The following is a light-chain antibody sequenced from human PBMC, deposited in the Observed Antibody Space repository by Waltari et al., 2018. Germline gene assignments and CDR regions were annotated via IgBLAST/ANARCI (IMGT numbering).Light chain of an antibody. Sequence: QSALTQPASVSGSPGQSITISCPGTSSDVGNYNLVSWYQQYPGKAPKVMIYDDNRRPSGVSVRFSGSKSGNTASLSISGVQAEDEADYYCCSYAGSYTWVFGGGPKLTVL. V-gene: IGLV2-23*01. J-gene: IGLJ3*02. CDR3: CSYAGSYTWV. CDR1: SSDVGNYNL. CDR2: DDN.